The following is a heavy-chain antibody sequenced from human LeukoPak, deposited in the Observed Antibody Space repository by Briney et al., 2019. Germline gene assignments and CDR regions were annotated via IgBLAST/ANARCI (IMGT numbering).Heavy chain of an antibody. D-gene: IGHD6-19*01. Sequence: GGSLRLSCAASGFTFDDYAMHWVRQAPGKGLEWVSGISWNSGSIGYADSVKGRFTISRDNAKNSLYLQMNSLRAEDMALYYCAKDMYSSGYDAFDIWGQGTMATVSS. CDR2: ISWNSGSI. V-gene: IGHV3-9*03. J-gene: IGHJ3*02. CDR3: AKDMYSSGYDAFDI. CDR1: GFTFDDYA.